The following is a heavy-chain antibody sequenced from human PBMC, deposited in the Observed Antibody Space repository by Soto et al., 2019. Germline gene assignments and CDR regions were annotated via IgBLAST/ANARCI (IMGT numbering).Heavy chain of an antibody. V-gene: IGHV3-23*01. J-gene: IGHJ5*02. D-gene: IGHD2-21*02. Sequence: GGSLRLSCAASGFTFSSYAMSWVRQAPGKGLGWVSAISGSGGSTYYADSVKGRFTISRDNSKNTLYLQMNSLRAEDTAVYHCAKGGNSDWLDPWGQGTLVTVSS. CDR1: GFTFSSYA. CDR2: ISGSGGST. CDR3: AKGGNSDWLDP.